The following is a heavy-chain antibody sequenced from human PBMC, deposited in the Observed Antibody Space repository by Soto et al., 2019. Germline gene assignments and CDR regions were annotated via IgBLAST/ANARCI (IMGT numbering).Heavy chain of an antibody. V-gene: IGHV1-8*01. J-gene: IGHJ4*02. D-gene: IGHD6-6*01. CDR2: MNPNSGNT. Sequence: QVQLVQSGAEVKKPGASVKVSCKASGYTFTSYDINWVRQDTGQGLEWMGWMNPNSGNTGYAQKFQGRVTMTRNTSISTAYMELSSLRSEDTAVYYCAYSSSSSLYYFDYWGQGTLVTVSS. CDR3: AYSSSSSLYYFDY. CDR1: GYTFTSYD.